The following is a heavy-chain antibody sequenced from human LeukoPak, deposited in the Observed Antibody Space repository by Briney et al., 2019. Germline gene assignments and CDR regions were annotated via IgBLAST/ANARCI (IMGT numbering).Heavy chain of an antibody. Sequence: SVKVSCKASGGTFSSYAISWVRQAPEQGLGGWGGIFLTLGIANYAQKFQGRVTITADKSTSTAYMELSSLRSEDTAVYYCARASVRYYGSGSSRYGMDVWGQGTTVTVSS. V-gene: IGHV1-69*04. D-gene: IGHD3-10*01. CDR2: IFLTLGIA. CDR1: GGTFSSYA. J-gene: IGHJ6*02. CDR3: ARASVRYYGSGSSRYGMDV.